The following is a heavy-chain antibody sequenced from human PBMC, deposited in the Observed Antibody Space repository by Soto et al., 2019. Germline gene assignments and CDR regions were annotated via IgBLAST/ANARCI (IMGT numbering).Heavy chain of an antibody. J-gene: IGHJ6*02. CDR1: GYTFTSYG. CDR3: ARYVLRYFDWLTYHYYYGMEV. V-gene: IGHV1-18*01. CDR2: ISAYNGNT. Sequence: ASVKVSCMASGYTFTSYGISWVRQAPGRGLEWMGWISAYNGNTNYAQKLQGRVTMTTDTSTSTAYMELRSLRSDDTAVYYCARYVLRYFDWLTYHYYYGMEVWGQGTTVTVSS. D-gene: IGHD3-9*01.